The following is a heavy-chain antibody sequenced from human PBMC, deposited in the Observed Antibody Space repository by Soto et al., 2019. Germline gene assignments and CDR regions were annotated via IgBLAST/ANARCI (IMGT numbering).Heavy chain of an antibody. CDR1: GYSISGGYH. D-gene: IGHD3-10*01. CDR3: ARARGADRPNWFDP. CDR2: IFRTGAT. J-gene: IGHJ5*02. Sequence: PSETLSLTCGVSGYSISGGYHWAWIRQPPGKGLEWIASIFRTGATHYSPSLKSRVTISVDTPKNQFSLKLSSVTAADTAIYYCARARGADRPNWFDPWGQGTRVTVSS. V-gene: IGHV4-38-2*01.